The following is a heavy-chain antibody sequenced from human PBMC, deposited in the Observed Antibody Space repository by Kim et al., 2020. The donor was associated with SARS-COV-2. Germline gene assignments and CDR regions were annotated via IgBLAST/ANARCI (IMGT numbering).Heavy chain of an antibody. CDR2: IYYSGST. Sequence: SETLSLTCTVSGGSISSSSYYWGWIRQPPGKGLEWIGSIYYSGSTYYNPSLKSRVTISVDTSKNQFSLKLSSVTAADTAVYYCARLPDIVVANWGQGTLVTVSS. V-gene: IGHV4-39*01. CDR1: GGSISSSSYY. J-gene: IGHJ4*02. CDR3: ARLPDIVVAN. D-gene: IGHD2-2*01.